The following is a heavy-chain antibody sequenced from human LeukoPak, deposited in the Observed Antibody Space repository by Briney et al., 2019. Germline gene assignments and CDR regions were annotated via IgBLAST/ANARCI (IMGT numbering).Heavy chain of an antibody. CDR3: ARDRPPTYGSGSYSGYFDY. Sequence: SETLSLTCTVSGGSISSYYWSWIRLPPGKGLEWIGYIYYTGATYYNPSLKSRVTISLDTSKNQFSLKLSSVTAADTAVYYCARDRPPTYGSGSYSGYFDYWGQGTLVTVSS. V-gene: IGHV4-59*12. CDR1: GGSISSYY. D-gene: IGHD3-10*01. J-gene: IGHJ4*02. CDR2: IYYTGAT.